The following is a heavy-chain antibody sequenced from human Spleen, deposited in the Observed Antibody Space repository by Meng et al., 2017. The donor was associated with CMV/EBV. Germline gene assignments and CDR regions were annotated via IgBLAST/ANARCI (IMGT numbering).Heavy chain of an antibody. Sequence: SETLSLTCDVHGGSLSDHYWNWIRQSPGKGLEWIGEINHSGSTNYDPSLKSRVTISRDTSKNQFSLKLTSVTAADTAVYYCARRDNWFDPWGQGTLVTVSS. J-gene: IGHJ5*02. CDR1: GGSLSDHY. V-gene: IGHV4-34*01. CDR3: ARRDNWFDP. CDR2: INHSGST.